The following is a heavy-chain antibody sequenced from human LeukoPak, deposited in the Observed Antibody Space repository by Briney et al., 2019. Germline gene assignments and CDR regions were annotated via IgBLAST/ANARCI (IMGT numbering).Heavy chain of an antibody. D-gene: IGHD3-10*01. CDR1: GGSISSYY. J-gene: IGHJ4*02. CDR2: IYYSGST. Sequence: SETLSLTCTVSGGSISSYYWSWIRQPPGKGLEWIGYIYYSGSTNYNPSLKSRVTISVDTSKNQFSLKLSSVTAADTAVYYCASMLDVWLGEPNYPYYFDYWGQGTLVTVSS. V-gene: IGHV4-59*01. CDR3: ASMLDVWLGEPNYPYYFDY.